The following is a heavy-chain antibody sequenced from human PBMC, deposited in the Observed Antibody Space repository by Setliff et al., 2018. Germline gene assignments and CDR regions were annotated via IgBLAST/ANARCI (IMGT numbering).Heavy chain of an antibody. CDR1: GGSIGSYY. CDR2: IYTTGST. Sequence: SETLSLTCTVSGGSIGSYYWTWIRQPAGRGLEWIGRIYTTGSTNFNPSLNSRVTMSLDKSKNQFSLKLSSVTAAGSAVYFCARVRIVPYCMDVWGKGTTVTV. D-gene: IGHD2-15*01. CDR3: ARVRIVPYCMDV. V-gene: IGHV4-4*07. J-gene: IGHJ6*03.